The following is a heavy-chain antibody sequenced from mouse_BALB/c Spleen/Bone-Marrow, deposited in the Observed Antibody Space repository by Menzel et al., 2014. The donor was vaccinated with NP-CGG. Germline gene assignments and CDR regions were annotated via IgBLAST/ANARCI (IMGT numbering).Heavy chain of an antibody. CDR2: ISDGGNYT. CDR1: GFTFSGYF. V-gene: IGHV5-4*02. D-gene: IGHD2-14*01. Sequence: EVQGVESGGALVKPGGSLKLSCAASGFTFSGYFMYWVRQTPEKRLEWVATISDGGNYTCYPDSVKGRFTISRDNAKNNLHLQMNSLKSEDTAKYFCARDGDYRYAWFAFWGQGTLVTVSA. J-gene: IGHJ3*01. CDR3: ARDGDYRYAWFAF.